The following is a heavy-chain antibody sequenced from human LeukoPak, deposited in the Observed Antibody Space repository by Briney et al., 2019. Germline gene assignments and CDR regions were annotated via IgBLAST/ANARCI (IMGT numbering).Heavy chain of an antibody. D-gene: IGHD6-19*01. Sequence: SETLSLTCTVSGGSISSYYWSWIRQPPGKGLEWIGYIYYSGSTNYNPSLKSRVTISVDTSKNQFSLKLSSVTAADTAVYYCARHRAEQWLVSDWGQGTLVTVSS. V-gene: IGHV4-59*08. CDR1: GGSISSYY. CDR3: ARHRAEQWLVSD. J-gene: IGHJ4*02. CDR2: IYYSGST.